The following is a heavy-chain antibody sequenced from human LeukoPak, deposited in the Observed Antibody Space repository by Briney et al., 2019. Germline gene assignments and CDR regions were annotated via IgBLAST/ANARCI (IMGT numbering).Heavy chain of an antibody. V-gene: IGHV3-21*04. J-gene: IGHJ3*02. Sequence: GGSLRLSCAASGFTFSSYSMNWVRQAPGKGLEWVSSISSSSSYIYYADSVGGRFTISRDNSKNTLYLQMNSLRAEDTAVYFCAKGRGRLDAFDMWGHGTMVTVSS. CDR1: GFTFSSYS. D-gene: IGHD2-21*01. CDR2: ISSSSSYI. CDR3: AKGRGRLDAFDM.